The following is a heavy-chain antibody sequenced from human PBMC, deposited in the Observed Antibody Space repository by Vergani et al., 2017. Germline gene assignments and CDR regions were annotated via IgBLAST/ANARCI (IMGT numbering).Heavy chain of an antibody. CDR2: IYTSGST. Sequence: QVQLQESGPGLVKPSQTLSLTCTVSGGSISSGSYYWSWIRQPAGKGLEWIGRIYTSGSTNYNPSLKSRVTISVDTSKNQFSLKLSSVTAADTAVYYCAKVPSILTGSVLELYFDYWGQGTLVTVSS. D-gene: IGHD3-9*01. V-gene: IGHV4-61*02. CDR1: GGSISSGSYY. CDR3: AKVPSILTGSVLELYFDY. J-gene: IGHJ4*02.